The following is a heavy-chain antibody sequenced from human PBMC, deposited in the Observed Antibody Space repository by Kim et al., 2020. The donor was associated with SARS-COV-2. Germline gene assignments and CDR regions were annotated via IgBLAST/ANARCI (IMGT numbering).Heavy chain of an antibody. J-gene: IGHJ3*01. CDR3: ARDRSFDV. CDR2: SGGNI. Sequence: SGGNIYYAASVKGRFTISRDNSKNTLYLQMNGLRAEDTAVYYCARDRSFDVWGQGTMVTVSS. V-gene: IGHV3-53*01.